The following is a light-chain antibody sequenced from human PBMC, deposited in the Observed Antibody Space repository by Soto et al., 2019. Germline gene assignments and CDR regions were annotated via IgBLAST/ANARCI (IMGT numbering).Light chain of an antibody. CDR2: KAS. V-gene: IGKV1-5*03. J-gene: IGKJ1*01. Sequence: DIQMTQSPSTLSASVGDRVSITCRASQSISGWLSWYQHKPWKAPKLLIYKASTLKSGVPSRFSGSGSGTEFTLTISSLQPDDFATYYCQHYNSYSEAFGQGTKVDIK. CDR1: QSISGW. CDR3: QHYNSYSEA.